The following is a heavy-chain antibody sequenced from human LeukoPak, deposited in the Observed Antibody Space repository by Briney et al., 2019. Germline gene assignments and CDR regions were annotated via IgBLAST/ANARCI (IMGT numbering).Heavy chain of an antibody. V-gene: IGHV4-4*02. Sequence: SETLSLTCAVSGGSISSSNWWSWVRQPPGKGLEWIGQIYHSGSTNYNPSLKSRVTISIDKSKNQFSLKVTSVTAADTAVYYCARSDWYTSGWFLSDSWGQGALVTVSS. CDR3: ARSDWYTSGWFLSDS. D-gene: IGHD6-19*01. J-gene: IGHJ4*02. CDR2: IYHSGST. CDR1: GGSISSSNW.